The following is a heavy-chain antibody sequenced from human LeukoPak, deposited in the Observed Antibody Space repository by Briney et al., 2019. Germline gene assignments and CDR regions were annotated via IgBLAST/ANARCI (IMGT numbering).Heavy chain of an antibody. D-gene: IGHD6-19*01. CDR1: GFTFSSYG. V-gene: IGHV3-30*02. CDR3: AKKYSSGSRHSAFDI. Sequence: GGSLRLSCAASGFTFSSYGMHWVRQAPGKGLEWVAFIRYDGSNKYYADSVKGRFTISRDNSKNTLYLQMNSLRAEDTAVYYCAKKYSSGSRHSAFDIWGQGTMVTVSS. J-gene: IGHJ3*02. CDR2: IRYDGSNK.